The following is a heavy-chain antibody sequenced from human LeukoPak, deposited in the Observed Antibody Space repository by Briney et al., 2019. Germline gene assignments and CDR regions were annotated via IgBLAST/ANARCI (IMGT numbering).Heavy chain of an antibody. CDR2: INSDGSST. D-gene: IGHD3-22*01. Sequence: GGSLRLSCAASGFTFSSYWMHWVRQAPGKGLVWVSRINSDGSSTSYADSVKGRFTISRDNAKNTLYLQMNSLRAEDTAVYYCARGMDYYDSSGYYPDFDYWGQGTLVTVSS. CDR1: GFTFSSYW. J-gene: IGHJ4*02. V-gene: IGHV3-74*01. CDR3: ARGMDYYDSSGYYPDFDY.